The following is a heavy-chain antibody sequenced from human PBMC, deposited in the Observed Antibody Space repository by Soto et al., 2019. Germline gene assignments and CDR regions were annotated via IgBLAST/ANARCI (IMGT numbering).Heavy chain of an antibody. CDR2: ISSSSSYI. CDR1: GFTFSSYS. J-gene: IGHJ4*02. Sequence: EVQLVESGGGLVKPGGSLRLSCAASGFTFSSYSMNWVRQAPGKGLEWVSSISSSSSYIYYADSVKGRFTISRDNAKNSVYMQMNNLRAEDTAVYYSATTLYYYDSSGYRWGQGTLGTVSS. V-gene: IGHV3-21*01. D-gene: IGHD3-22*01. CDR3: ATTLYYYDSSGYR.